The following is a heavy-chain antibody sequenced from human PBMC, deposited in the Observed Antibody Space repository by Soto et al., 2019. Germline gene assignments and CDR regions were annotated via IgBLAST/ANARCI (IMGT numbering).Heavy chain of an antibody. CDR2: IYYSGST. CDR1: GGSISSSSYY. V-gene: IGHV4-39*01. Sequence: SETLSLTCTVSGGSISSSSYYWGWIRQPPGKGLEWIGSIYYSGSTYYNPSLKSRVTISVDTSKNQFSMKLSSVTAADTAVYYCARHDGDYVGYYYYYMDVWGKGTTVTVSS. CDR3: ARHDGDYVGYYYYYMDV. J-gene: IGHJ6*03. D-gene: IGHD4-17*01.